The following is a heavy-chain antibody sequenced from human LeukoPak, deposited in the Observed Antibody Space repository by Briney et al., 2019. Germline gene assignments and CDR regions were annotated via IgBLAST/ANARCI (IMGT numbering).Heavy chain of an antibody. CDR2: ISGDSTYI. D-gene: IGHD3-10*01. CDR3: ARGGWFGELLFDY. Sequence: PGGSLRLSCAASGXTFSSYAMSWIRQAPGEGLERVSSISGDSTYIYYADSVKGRFTISRDNAKNSLYLQMNSLRAEDTASYYCARGGWFGELLFDYWGQGTLVTVSS. V-gene: IGHV3-21*04. J-gene: IGHJ4*02. CDR1: GXTFSSYA.